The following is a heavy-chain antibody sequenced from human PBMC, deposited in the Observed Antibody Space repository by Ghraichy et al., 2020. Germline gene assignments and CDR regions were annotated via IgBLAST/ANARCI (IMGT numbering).Heavy chain of an antibody. D-gene: IGHD2-2*01. CDR2: IFHSGST. CDR1: GDSIISNNW. CDR3: AREIDQLRYFDS. J-gene: IGHJ4*02. V-gene: IGHV4-4*02. Sequence: SETLSLTCTVSGDSIISNNWWSWVRQPPGKGLECIGNIFHSGSTNYNPSIKSRITISLDKSKNQFSLKMTSVTAADTAVYYCAREIDQLRYFDSWGQGTLVTVSS.